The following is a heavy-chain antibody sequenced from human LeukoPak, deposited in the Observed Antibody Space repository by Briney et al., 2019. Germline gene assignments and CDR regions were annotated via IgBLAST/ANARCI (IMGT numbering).Heavy chain of an antibody. Sequence: PGGSLRLSCAASGFTFSSYAMSWVRQAPGKGLEWVSAISGSGGSTYYADSVKGRFTISRDNSKNTLYLQMNSLRAEDKAVYYCATSIAARSGLWYYYYGMDVWGQGTTVTVSS. CDR3: ATSIAARSGLWYYYYGMDV. D-gene: IGHD6-6*01. CDR2: ISGSGGST. J-gene: IGHJ6*02. CDR1: GFTFSSYA. V-gene: IGHV3-23*01.